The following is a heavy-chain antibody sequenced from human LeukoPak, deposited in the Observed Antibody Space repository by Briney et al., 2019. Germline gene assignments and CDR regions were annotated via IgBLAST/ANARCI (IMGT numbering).Heavy chain of an antibody. D-gene: IGHD2-2*01. CDR1: GGSISSGSYY. CDR2: IYTSGST. V-gene: IGHV4-61*02. CDR3: ARSVPAAPFDY. Sequence: PSETLSLTCTVSGGSISSGSYYWSWIRQPAGKGLEWIGRIYTSGSTNYNPSLKSRVTISVDTSKNQFSLKLSSVTAVDTAVYYCARSVPAAPFDYWGQGTLVTVSS. J-gene: IGHJ4*02.